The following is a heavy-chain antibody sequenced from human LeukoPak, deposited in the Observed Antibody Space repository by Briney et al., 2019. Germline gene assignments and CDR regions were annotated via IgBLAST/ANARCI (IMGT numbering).Heavy chain of an antibody. D-gene: IGHD3-9*01. J-gene: IGHJ4*02. CDR2: ISTSSSSK. V-gene: IGHV3-21*01. CDR1: GFTFSSYR. CDR3: ARWDDLFLIDF. Sequence: GGSLRLSCAVSGFTFSSYRMSWVRQAPGKGLEWVSSISTSSSSKYYADSVKGRFTVSRGNAKNSLDLQMNSLRAEDTAVYYCARWDDLFLIDFWGQGTLVIVSS.